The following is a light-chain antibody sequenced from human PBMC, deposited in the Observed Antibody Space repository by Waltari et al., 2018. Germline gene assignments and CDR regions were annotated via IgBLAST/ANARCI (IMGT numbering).Light chain of an antibody. Sequence: QSALTQPRSVSGSPGQSVTISCTGTISDVGGHNYVSWYQQHPGKASKLMIYDVNKRPSGVPDRFSGSKSGNTASLTISGRQGEDEADYYCYSYAGSSSFVFGTGTEIIVL. J-gene: IGLJ1*01. CDR1: ISDVGGHNY. V-gene: IGLV2-11*01. CDR3: YSYAGSSSFV. CDR2: DVN.